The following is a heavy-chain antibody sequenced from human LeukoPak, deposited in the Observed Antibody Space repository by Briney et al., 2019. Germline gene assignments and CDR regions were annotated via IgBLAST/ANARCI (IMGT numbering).Heavy chain of an antibody. J-gene: IGHJ4*02. Sequence: ASVKVSCKASGYTFTGYYMHWVRQAPGQGLEWMGRINPNSGGTNYAQKFQGRVTMTRDTSISTAYMELSRLRSDDTAVYYCARVRYSYGYFDYWGQGTLVTVSS. CDR3: ARVRYSYGYFDY. D-gene: IGHD5-18*01. CDR2: INPNSGGT. CDR1: GYTFTGYY. V-gene: IGHV1-2*06.